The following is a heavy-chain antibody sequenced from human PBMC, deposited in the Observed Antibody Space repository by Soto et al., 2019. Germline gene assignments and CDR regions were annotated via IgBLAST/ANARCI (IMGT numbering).Heavy chain of an antibody. CDR2: IRSKANSYAT. J-gene: IGHJ4*02. CDR1: GFTFSGSA. CDR3: TQLGYCSGGSCYR. V-gene: IGHV3-73*02. Sequence: EVQLVESGGGLVQPGGSLKLSCAASGFTFSGSAMHWVRQASGKGLEWVGRIRSKANSYATAYAASVKGRFTISRDDSKNTAYLQMNSLKTEDTAVYYCTQLGYCSGGSCYRWCQGTLVTVSS. D-gene: IGHD2-15*01.